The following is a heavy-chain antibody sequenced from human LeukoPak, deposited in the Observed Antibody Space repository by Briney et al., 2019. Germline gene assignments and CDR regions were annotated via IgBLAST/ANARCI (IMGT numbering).Heavy chain of an antibody. Sequence: PGGSLRLSCAASGFAFSSYSMNWVRQAPGKGLEWVSYISSSSTIYYADSVKGRFTISRDNAKNSLYLQMNSLRAEDTAVYYCARGTLSGGFDPWGQGTLVTVSS. V-gene: IGHV3-48*01. D-gene: IGHD2-15*01. CDR2: ISSSSTI. CDR1: GFAFSSYS. CDR3: ARGTLSGGFDP. J-gene: IGHJ5*02.